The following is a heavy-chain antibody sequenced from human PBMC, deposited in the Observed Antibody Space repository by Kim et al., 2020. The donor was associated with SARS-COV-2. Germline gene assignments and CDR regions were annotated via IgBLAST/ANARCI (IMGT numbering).Heavy chain of an antibody. CDR3: ARGLRLLHPFDY. CDR2: ISYDGSNK. CDR1: GFTFSSYA. V-gene: IGHV3-30-3*01. Sequence: GGSLRLSCAASGFTFSSYAMHWVRQAPGKGLEWVAVISYDGSNKYYADSVKGRFTISRDNSKNTLYLQMNSLRAEDTAVYYCARGLRLLHPFDYWGQGTLVTVSS. J-gene: IGHJ4*02. D-gene: IGHD3-3*01.